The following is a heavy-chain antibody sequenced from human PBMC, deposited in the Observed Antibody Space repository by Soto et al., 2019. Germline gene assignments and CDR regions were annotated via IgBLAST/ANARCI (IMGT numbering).Heavy chain of an antibody. Sequence: EVQLVESGGGLVQPGGSLRLSCAASGFTVSSNYMSWVRQAPGKGLEWVSVIYSGGSTYYADSVKGRFTISRDNSKNTLYLQVNSLRAEDTAVYYCARCGPGIAVTIDAFDIWGQGTMVTVSS. CDR3: ARCGPGIAVTIDAFDI. CDR2: IYSGGST. D-gene: IGHD6-19*01. V-gene: IGHV3-66*01. CDR1: GFTVSSNY. J-gene: IGHJ3*02.